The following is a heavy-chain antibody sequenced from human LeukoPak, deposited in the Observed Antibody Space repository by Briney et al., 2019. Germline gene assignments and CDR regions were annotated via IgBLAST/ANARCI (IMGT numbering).Heavy chain of an antibody. D-gene: IGHD2-15*01. V-gene: IGHV3-7*05. J-gene: IGHJ4*02. CDR3: TRRAGGSSRRDY. CDR1: GFTFSSYW. CDR2: IYQDGSEQ. Sequence: GGSLRLSCAASGFTFSSYWMSWVRLAPGKGLEWVANIYQDGSEQHYVDSVKGRFTISRDNAKNSLYLQMNSLRAEDTAVYYCTRRAGGSSRRDYWSQGTLATVSS.